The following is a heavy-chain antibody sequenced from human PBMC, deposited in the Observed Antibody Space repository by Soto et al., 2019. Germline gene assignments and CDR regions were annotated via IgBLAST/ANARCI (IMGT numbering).Heavy chain of an antibody. CDR1: GLPFGSYW. Sequence: PGGSLILSCAASGLPFGSYWMSWVRQAPGKGLEWVANIKQDGSEKYYVDSVKGRFTISRDNAKNSLYLQMNSLRAEDTAVYYCARDSRTTTVVKYWGQGTLVTVS. CDR3: ARDSRTTTVVKY. CDR2: IKQDGSEK. J-gene: IGHJ4*02. V-gene: IGHV3-7*01. D-gene: IGHD4-17*01.